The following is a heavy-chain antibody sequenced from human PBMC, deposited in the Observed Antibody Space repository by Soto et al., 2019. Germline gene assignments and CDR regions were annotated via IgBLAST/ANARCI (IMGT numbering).Heavy chain of an antibody. Sequence: QVQLVQSGAETKKPGASVKVSCKASGYTFSYNYIHWVRLAPGQGLEWMGWINPKSGGTSHAKKFQGRVTMTRDTSISTVYMEMSRMTSDDRAVYNCARSDSSGSFDYWGQGTRVTVAS. V-gene: IGHV1-2*02. CDR2: INPKSGGT. J-gene: IGHJ4*02. D-gene: IGHD2-21*02. CDR3: ARSDSSGSFDY. CDR1: GYTFSYNY.